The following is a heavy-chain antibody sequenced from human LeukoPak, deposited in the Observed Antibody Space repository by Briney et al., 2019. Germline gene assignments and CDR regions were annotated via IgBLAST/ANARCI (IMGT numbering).Heavy chain of an antibody. D-gene: IGHD3-10*01. V-gene: IGHV3-11*04. CDR2: ISSSGSTI. CDR3: AREAQIITMVRGYFDY. J-gene: IGHJ4*02. CDR1: GFTLSDYY. Sequence: GGSLRLSCAASGFTLSDYYMSWIRQAPGKGLEWVSYISSSGSTIYYADSVEGRFTISRDNAKNSLYLQMNSLRAEDTAVYYCAREAQIITMVRGYFDYWGQGPLVTVSS.